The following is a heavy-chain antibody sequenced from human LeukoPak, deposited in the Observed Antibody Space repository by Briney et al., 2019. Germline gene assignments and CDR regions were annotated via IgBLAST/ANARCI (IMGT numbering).Heavy chain of an antibody. Sequence: GSLRLSCAASGFTFSDYYWSWIRQPPGKGLEWIGEINHSGSTNYNPSLKSRVTISVDTSKNQFSLKLSSVTAADTAVYYCARLVPRYGSGSQSDYWGQGTLVTVSS. CDR3: ARLVPRYGSGSQSDY. CDR2: INHSGST. J-gene: IGHJ4*02. CDR1: GFTFSDYY. D-gene: IGHD3-10*01. V-gene: IGHV4-34*01.